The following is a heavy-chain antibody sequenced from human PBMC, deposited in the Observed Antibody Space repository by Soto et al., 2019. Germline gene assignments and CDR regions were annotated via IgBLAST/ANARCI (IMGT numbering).Heavy chain of an antibody. V-gene: IGHV4-30-2*01. J-gene: IGHJ5*02. CDR3: ARERQITMVRGVILGGWFDP. D-gene: IGHD3-10*01. CDR1: GGSISSGGYS. Sequence: SETLSLTCAVSGGSISSGGYSWSWIRQPPGKGLEWIGYIYHSGSTYYNPSLKSRVTISVDRSKNQFSLKLSSVTAADTAVYYCARERQITMVRGVILGGWFDPWGQGTLVTVSS. CDR2: IYHSGST.